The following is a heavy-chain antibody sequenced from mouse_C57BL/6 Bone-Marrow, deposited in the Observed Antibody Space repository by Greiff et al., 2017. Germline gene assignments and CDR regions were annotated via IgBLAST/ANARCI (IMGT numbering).Heavy chain of an antibody. Sequence: QVQLKESGAELAKPGASVKLSCKASGYTFTSYWMHWVKQRPGQGLEWIGNINPSSGYTTYNQKFKDKATLTADKSSSTAYMQLSSLTYEDSAVYYCARFWERGAMDDWGQGTSVTVSS. CDR2: INPSSGYT. D-gene: IGHD4-1*01. CDR3: ARFWERGAMDD. J-gene: IGHJ4*01. CDR1: GYTFTSYW. V-gene: IGHV1-7*01.